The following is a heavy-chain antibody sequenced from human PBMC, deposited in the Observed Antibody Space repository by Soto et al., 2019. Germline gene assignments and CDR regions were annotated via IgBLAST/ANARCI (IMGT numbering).Heavy chain of an antibody. D-gene: IGHD4-17*01. CDR2: MVYSGYT. CDR1: FGPIRNYY. CDR3: ARVYGDYLDY. J-gene: IGHJ4*02. V-gene: IGHV4-59*08. Sequence: SETLSLTCTFSFGPIRNYYCSWFRQPPGQGLEWIGYMVYSGYTSYNPSLRSRVSISLDTSKNQFSLKLSSVTAADSSVYYCARVYGDYLDYWGQGTLVTVSS.